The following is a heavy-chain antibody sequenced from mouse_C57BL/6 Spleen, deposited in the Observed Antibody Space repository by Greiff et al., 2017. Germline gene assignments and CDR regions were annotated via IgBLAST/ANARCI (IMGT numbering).Heavy chain of an antibody. CDR1: GFTFSDYY. J-gene: IGHJ3*01. V-gene: IGHV5-12*01. CDR3: ARQNSNSRQAWFAY. CDR2: ISNGGGST. Sequence: EVKLVESGGGLVQPGGSLKLSCAASGFTFSDYYMYWVRQTPEKRLEWVAYISNGGGSTYYPDTVKGRFTISRDNAKNTLYLQMSRLKSEDTAMYYCARQNSNSRQAWFAYWGQGTLVTVSA. D-gene: IGHD2-5*01.